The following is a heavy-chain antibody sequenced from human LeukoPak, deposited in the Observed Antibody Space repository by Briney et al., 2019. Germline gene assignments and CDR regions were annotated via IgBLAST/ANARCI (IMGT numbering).Heavy chain of an antibody. CDR3: ARGDSSSSYLAVNYYFYMDV. V-gene: IGHV1-69*13. CDR2: IIPIFGTA. J-gene: IGHJ6*03. CDR1: GGTFSSYA. Sequence: ASVKVSCKASGGTFSSYAISWVRQAPGQGLEWMGGIIPIFGTANYARKFQGRVTITADDYTTTAYMERSSLRSEDTAVYYCARGDSSSSYLAVNYYFYMDVWGKGTTVTVSS. D-gene: IGHD6-6*01.